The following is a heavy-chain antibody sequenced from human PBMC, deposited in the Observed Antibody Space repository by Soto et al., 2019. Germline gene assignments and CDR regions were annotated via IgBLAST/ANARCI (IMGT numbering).Heavy chain of an antibody. D-gene: IGHD6-19*01. Sequence: WEAWSVTWTGSGGATRTGAYYGCWIRQSPGKGLEWIGNIYYSGSTHYNPPLQGRATISADTSKNQLSLKLSSVSATDTAIYYCVRRRISSSGWIPWASWC. CDR2: IYYSGST. J-gene: IGHJ5*01. CDR1: GGATRTGAYY. V-gene: IGHV4-39*01. CDR3: VRRRISSSGWIPWAS.